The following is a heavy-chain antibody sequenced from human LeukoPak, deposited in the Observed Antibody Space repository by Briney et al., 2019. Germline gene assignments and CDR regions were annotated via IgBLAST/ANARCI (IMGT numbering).Heavy chain of an antibody. V-gene: IGHV3-15*01. CDR1: GFTFSGSW. CDR2: IKSNADGGTT. Sequence: GGSLRISCAASGFTFSGSWMSWVRQAPGKGLEWVGRIKSNADGGTTDYAAPVKGRFIILRDDSENTLYLQMNSLKTEDTAVYYCSTDDGYFDYWGQGTLV. CDR3: STDDGYFDY. J-gene: IGHJ4*02.